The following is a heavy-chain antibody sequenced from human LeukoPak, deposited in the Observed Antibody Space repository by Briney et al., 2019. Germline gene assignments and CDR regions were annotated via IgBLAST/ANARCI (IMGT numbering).Heavy chain of an antibody. J-gene: IGHJ4*02. Sequence: GGSLRLSCAASGFTFSTYWMSWVRQAPGKGLEWVAYIKKDGSEKYYVDSVKGRFTISRDNAKNSLYLQMNSLRAEDTAMYYCARDAGSGSLFDYWGQGTLVTVSS. CDR2: IKKDGSEK. CDR3: ARDAGSGSLFDY. V-gene: IGHV3-7*05. D-gene: IGHD3-10*01. CDR1: GFTFSTYW.